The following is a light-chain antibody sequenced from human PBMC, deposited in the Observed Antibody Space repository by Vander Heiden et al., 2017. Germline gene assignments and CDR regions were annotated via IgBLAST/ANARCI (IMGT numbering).Light chain of an antibody. CDR1: QGLAGA. CDR3: QQYNTYPLT. V-gene: IGKV1-13*02. Sequence: AIQLTQSPSSLSASVGDRVSITCRASQGLAGALAWYQQKPGKPPKLLIYHASSLERGVPSRFSGSGSAIDFTLTISSLQPEDFATYYCQQYNTYPLTFGQGTRPEI. J-gene: IGKJ2*01. CDR2: HAS.